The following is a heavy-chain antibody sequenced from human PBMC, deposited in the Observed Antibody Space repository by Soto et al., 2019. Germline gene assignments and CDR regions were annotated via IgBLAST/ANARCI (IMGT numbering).Heavy chain of an antibody. CDR3: ARDRSGYSGYDPFDY. J-gene: IGHJ4*02. Sequence: SVKVSCKASGGTFSSYAISWVRQAPGQGLEWMGGIIPILGTANYAQKFQGRVTITADESTSTAYMELSSLRSEGTAVYYCARDRSGYSGYDPFDYWGQGTLVTVSS. CDR2: IIPILGTA. V-gene: IGHV1-69*13. D-gene: IGHD5-12*01. CDR1: GGTFSSYA.